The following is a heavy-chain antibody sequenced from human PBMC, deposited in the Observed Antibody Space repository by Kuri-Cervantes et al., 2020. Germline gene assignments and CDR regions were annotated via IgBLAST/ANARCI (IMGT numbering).Heavy chain of an antibody. CDR3: ARLGLNMVRGVILYFQH. Sequence: ASEKVSCKASGYTFTGYYMHWVRQAPGQGLEWMGWINPNSGGTNYAQKFQGRVTMTRDTSISTAYMELSRLRSNDTAVYYCARLGLNMVRGVILYFQHWGQGTLVTVSS. CDR2: INPNSGGT. CDR1: GYTFTGYY. V-gene: IGHV1-2*02. D-gene: IGHD3-10*01. J-gene: IGHJ1*01.